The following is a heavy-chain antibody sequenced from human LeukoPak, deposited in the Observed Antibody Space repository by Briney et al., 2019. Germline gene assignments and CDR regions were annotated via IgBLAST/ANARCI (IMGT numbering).Heavy chain of an antibody. CDR3: ARVGPETYYFDF. V-gene: IGHV1-69*13. Sequence: SVKVSCKASGGTFSSYAISWVRQAPGQGLEWMGGIIPIFGTANYAQKFQGRVTITADESTSTAYMELSSLRSEDTAVYYCARVGPETYYFDFWGQGTLVTVSS. J-gene: IGHJ4*02. CDR2: IIPIFGTA. CDR1: GGTFSSYA. D-gene: IGHD5-24*01.